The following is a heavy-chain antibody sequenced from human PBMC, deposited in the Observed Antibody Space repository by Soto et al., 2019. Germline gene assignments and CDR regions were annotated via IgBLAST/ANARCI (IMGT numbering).Heavy chain of an antibody. J-gene: IGHJ5*02. CDR2: IIPILGIA. CDR1: GGTFSSYT. V-gene: IGHV1-69*02. CDR3: ARTGSVTVAYWFDP. Sequence: SVKVSCKASGGTFSSYTISWVRQAPGQGLEWMGRIIPILGIANYAQKFQGRVTMTTDTSTSAAYVELRSLRSDDTAVYYCARTGSVTVAYWFDPWG. D-gene: IGHD6-19*01.